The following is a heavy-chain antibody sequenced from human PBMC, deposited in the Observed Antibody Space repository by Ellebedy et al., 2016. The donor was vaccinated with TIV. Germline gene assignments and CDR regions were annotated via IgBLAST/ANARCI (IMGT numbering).Heavy chain of an antibody. V-gene: IGHV3-7*03. Sequence: GESLKISCVASGLTLSNSWMTWVRQAPGKGLEWVARIKEDGSEKYYADSVKGRFTISRDNAENSFFLQVNSLRVEDTAVYYCTKTNVASAGTYWGQGTLVTVSS. D-gene: IGHD6-13*01. J-gene: IGHJ4*02. CDR2: IKEDGSEK. CDR1: GLTLSNSW. CDR3: TKTNVASAGTY.